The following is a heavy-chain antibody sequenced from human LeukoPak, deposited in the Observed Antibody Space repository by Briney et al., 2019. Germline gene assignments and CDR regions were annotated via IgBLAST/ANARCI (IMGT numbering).Heavy chain of an antibody. CDR1: GYTFTSYY. CDR2: INPSGGST. Sequence: ASVKVSCKASGYTFTSYYMHWVRQAPGQGLEWMGIINPSGGSTSYAQKFQGRVTMTRDTSASTAYIELRSLRSEDTAMYYCARGSTSDWPLDHWGQETLVTISS. V-gene: IGHV1-46*01. CDR3: ARGSTSDWPLDH. J-gene: IGHJ4*02. D-gene: IGHD2-2*01.